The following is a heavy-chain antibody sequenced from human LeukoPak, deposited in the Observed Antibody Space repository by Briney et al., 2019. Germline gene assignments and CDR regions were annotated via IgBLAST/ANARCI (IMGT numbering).Heavy chain of an antibody. Sequence: GGSLRLSCTASGFTFNNYNMNWVRQAPGKGLEWVSYITSTSSTIYYADSVKGRFTISRDNARNSLYLQMNSLRAEDTAVYYCARAAHYYDSGGFLPEAFDVWGQGTMVTVSS. CDR1: GFTFNNYN. CDR2: ITSTSSTI. J-gene: IGHJ3*01. CDR3: ARAAHYYDSGGFLPEAFDV. D-gene: IGHD3-22*01. V-gene: IGHV3-48*04.